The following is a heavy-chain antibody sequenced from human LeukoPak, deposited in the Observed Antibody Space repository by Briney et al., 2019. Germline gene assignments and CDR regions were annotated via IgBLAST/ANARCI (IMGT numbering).Heavy chain of an antibody. V-gene: IGHV3-11*06. J-gene: IGHJ4*02. CDR3: ARAPGPAYFGYDY. CDR2: VSSSSSYT. CDR1: GFTFSDYY. Sequence: GGSLRLSCAASGFTFSDYYMSWIRQAPGKGLEWVSYVSSSSSYTNYADSVKGRFTISRDNAKNSLYLQMNSLSAEDTAVYYCARAPGPAYFGYDYWGQVTLVTVSS. D-gene: IGHD2/OR15-2a*01.